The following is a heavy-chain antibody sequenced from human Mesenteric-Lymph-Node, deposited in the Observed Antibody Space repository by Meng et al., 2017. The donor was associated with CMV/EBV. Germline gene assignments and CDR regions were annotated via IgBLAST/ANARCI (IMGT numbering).Heavy chain of an antibody. D-gene: IGHD2-2*01. V-gene: IGHV3-21*01. CDR3: ASSTSNDY. CDR2: ISSSSSYI. CDR1: GFTFSSYT. J-gene: IGHJ4*02. Sequence: GESLKISCAASGFTFSSYTMNWVRQATGKGLEWVSSISSSSSYIYYADSVKGRFTISRDNAKNSLYLQMNSLRAEDTAVYYCASSTSNDYWGQGTLVTVSS.